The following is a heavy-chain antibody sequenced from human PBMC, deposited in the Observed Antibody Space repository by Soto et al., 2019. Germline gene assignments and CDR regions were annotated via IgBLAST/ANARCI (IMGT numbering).Heavy chain of an antibody. CDR1: GFTFSSYA. CDR2: ISYDGSNK. Sequence: GGSLRLSCAASGFTFSSYAMHWVRQAPGKGLEWVAVISYDGSNKYYADSVKGRFTISRDNSKNTLYLQMNSLRAEDTAVYYCASQPAVAGLDAFDIWGQGTTVTVSS. V-gene: IGHV3-30-3*01. J-gene: IGHJ3*02. CDR3: ASQPAVAGLDAFDI. D-gene: IGHD6-19*01.